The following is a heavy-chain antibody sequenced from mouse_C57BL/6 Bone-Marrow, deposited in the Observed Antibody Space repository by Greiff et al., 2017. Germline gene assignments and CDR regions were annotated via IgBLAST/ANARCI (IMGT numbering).Heavy chain of an antibody. CDR2: IDPSDSYT. J-gene: IGHJ2*01. V-gene: IGHV1-59*01. Sequence: QVQLQQPGAELVRPGPSVKLSCKASGYTFTSYWMHWVKQRPGQGLEWIGVIDPSDSYTNYNQKFKGKATLTVDTSSSTAYMQLSSLTSEDSAVYYCARKSIVGYWCQGTTLTVSS. CDR3: ARKSIVGY. CDR1: GYTFTSYW. D-gene: IGHD2-10*02.